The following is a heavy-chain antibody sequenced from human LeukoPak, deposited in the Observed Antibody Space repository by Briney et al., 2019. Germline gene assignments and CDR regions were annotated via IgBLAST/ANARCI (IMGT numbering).Heavy chain of an antibody. CDR3: ARDFTGVSGI. V-gene: IGHV4-59*01. J-gene: IGHJ4*02. CDR1: GGSISNFH. CDR2: IYYSGST. Sequence: SETLSLTCTVSGGSISNFHWSWIRQPPGKGLQWIGYIYYSGSTNYNPSLKSRVTISVDTSKNQFSLKLSSVTAADTAVYCCARDFTGVSGIWGRGTLVTVSS. D-gene: IGHD6-25*01.